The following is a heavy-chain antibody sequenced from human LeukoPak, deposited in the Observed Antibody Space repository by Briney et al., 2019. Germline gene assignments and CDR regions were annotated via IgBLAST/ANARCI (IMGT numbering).Heavy chain of an antibody. CDR1: GGSIRSYY. J-gene: IGHJ5*02. CDR2: IYYSGST. D-gene: IGHD6-13*01. Sequence: SETLSLTCTVPGGSIRSYYWSWIRQPPGKGLEWIGYIYYSGSTNYNPSLKSRVTISVDTSKNQFSLKLSSVTAADTAVYYCAREVVFSSDVVIDWFDPWGQGTLVTVSS. V-gene: IGHV4-59*01. CDR3: AREVVFSSDVVIDWFDP.